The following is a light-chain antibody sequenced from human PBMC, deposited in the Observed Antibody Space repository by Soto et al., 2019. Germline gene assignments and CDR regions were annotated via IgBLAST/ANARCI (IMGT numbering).Light chain of an antibody. CDR2: SES. CDR3: KQYGSSPRT. V-gene: IGKV3-20*01. Sequence: EIVFTQSPGTLSLPPGERATLSCRASQSVSANNLAWYQQKAGQAPRLLIYSESSRATGIKDRVSGRGSGTDFTINISRLEPEDLSVYYGKQYGSSPRTFGQGTKVDIK. J-gene: IGKJ1*01. CDR1: QSVSANN.